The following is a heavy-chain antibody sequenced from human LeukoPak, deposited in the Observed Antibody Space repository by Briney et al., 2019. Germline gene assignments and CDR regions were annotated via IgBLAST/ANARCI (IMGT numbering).Heavy chain of an antibody. V-gene: IGHV3-23*01. Sequence: GGSLRLSCTASGFTFSTNAMTWVRQAPGKGLEWVSGISAGGGSTYYADSVKGRFTISRDNSKNTLYLQMNSLRAEDTAVYYCAKDVAAAVNNWFDPWGQGTLVIVSS. J-gene: IGHJ5*02. CDR1: GFTFSTNA. CDR2: ISAGGGST. D-gene: IGHD6-13*01. CDR3: AKDVAAAVNNWFDP.